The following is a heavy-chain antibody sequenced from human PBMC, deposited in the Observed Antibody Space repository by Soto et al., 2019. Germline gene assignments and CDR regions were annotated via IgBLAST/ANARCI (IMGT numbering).Heavy chain of an antibody. CDR1: GFTFSSSS. J-gene: IGHJ3*02. D-gene: IGHD6-19*01. CDR3: ADARYSTGWYGAGDFDI. V-gene: IGHV3-21*01. CDR2: ITSGSSYI. Sequence: EVQLVESGGGLVKPGGSLRLSCAASGFTFSSSSMNWVRQAPGKGLEWVSSITSGSSYIYYADSVKGRFTISRDNAKNSLYLQMNSLRAEDTAIYYCADARYSTGWYGAGDFDIWGQGTMVTVSS.